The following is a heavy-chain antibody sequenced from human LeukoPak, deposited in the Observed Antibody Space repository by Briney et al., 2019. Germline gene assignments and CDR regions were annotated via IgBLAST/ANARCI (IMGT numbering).Heavy chain of an antibody. CDR1: GFTVSSDY. Sequence: GSLRLSCAASGFTVSSDYMNWIRQPPGKGLEWIANINNRGSTDYNPSLKSRLTISLDTSKNQISLKLSWVTAADTAVYYCARDKGPYWYFDLWGRGTLVTVSS. CDR2: INNRGST. J-gene: IGHJ2*01. CDR3: ARDKGPYWYFDL. V-gene: IGHV4-59*02.